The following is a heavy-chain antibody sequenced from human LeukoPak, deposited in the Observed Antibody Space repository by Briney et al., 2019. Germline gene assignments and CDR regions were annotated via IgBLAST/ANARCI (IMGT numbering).Heavy chain of an antibody. V-gene: IGHV3-23*01. CDR3: ATYRQVLLPFES. CDR1: GFTFSTYG. Sequence: QSGGSLRLSCAASGFTFSTYGMTWVRQAPGKGLEWVSAVGGSGVSTYYADSVKGRFTISRDNSRNTLYLQMNSLRAEDTAVYYCATYRQVLLPFESWGQGTLVTVSS. D-gene: IGHD2-8*02. CDR2: VGGSGVST. J-gene: IGHJ4*02.